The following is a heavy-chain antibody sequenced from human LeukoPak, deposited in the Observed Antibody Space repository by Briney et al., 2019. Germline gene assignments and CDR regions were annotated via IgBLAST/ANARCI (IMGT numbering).Heavy chain of an antibody. V-gene: IGHV3-7*01. CDR2: IKEDGSEK. J-gene: IGHJ4*02. D-gene: IGHD1-26*01. Sequence: GGSLRLSCAASGFTFSSYWMSWVRQAQGKGLEWVASIKEDGSEKYYVDSVKGRFTISRDNAKNSLYLQMDSLRAGDTAVYYCATISSYYVYFDYWGQGTLVTVSS. CDR1: GFTFSSYW. CDR3: ATISSYYVYFDY.